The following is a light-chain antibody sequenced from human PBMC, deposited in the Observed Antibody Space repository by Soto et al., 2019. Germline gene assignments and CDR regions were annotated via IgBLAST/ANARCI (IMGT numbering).Light chain of an antibody. CDR2: DGS. Sequence: QSALTQPASVSGSPGQSITISCTGTSSNVGSYNLVSWYQHHPGKAPKLMIYDGSKRPSGFSNRFSGSKSGNTASLTISGLQAEDEADYYCCSYAGGTTYVFGTGTKLTVL. V-gene: IGLV2-23*01. J-gene: IGLJ1*01. CDR3: CSYAGGTTYV. CDR1: SSNVGSYNL.